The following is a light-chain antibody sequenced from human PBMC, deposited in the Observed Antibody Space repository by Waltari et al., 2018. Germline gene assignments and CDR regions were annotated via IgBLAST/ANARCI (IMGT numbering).Light chain of an antibody. J-gene: IGLJ2*01. V-gene: IGLV5-52*01. CDR1: SGFRVGDFW. CDR2: YHSDSDK. Sequence: QPVLTQPSSHSASPGAPARLTCTLSSGFRVGDFWIRWYQQKPGSPPRYLLYYHSDSDKHQGSGVPSRFSGSNDASANAGILHISGLQPEDEADYYCCTWHGNSKTWVFGGGTRLTVL. CDR3: CTWHGNSKTWV.